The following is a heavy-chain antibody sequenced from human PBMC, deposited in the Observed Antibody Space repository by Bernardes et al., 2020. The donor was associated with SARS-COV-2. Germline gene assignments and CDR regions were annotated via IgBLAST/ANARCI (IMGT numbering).Heavy chain of an antibody. CDR3: ARVPGDITIFGVVISYFDL. Sequence: SEPLSLTCTVSGGSTSSYYWSWIRQLPGKGLEWIRYIYYSGSTNYNPSLKSRVTISVDTSKNQFSLKLSSVTAADTAVYYCARVPGDITIFGVVISYFDLWGRGTLVTVSS. V-gene: IGHV4-59*01. J-gene: IGHJ2*01. D-gene: IGHD3-3*01. CDR2: IYYSGST. CDR1: GGSTSSYY.